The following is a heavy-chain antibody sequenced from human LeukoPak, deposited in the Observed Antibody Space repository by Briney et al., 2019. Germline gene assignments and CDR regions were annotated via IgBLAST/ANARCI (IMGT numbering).Heavy chain of an antibody. Sequence: GGTLRLSCAASGFTFSRYGMSWVRQAPGKGLEWVSSISGSGGSTYNADSVKGRFTISRDNAKNSLYLQMNSLRAEDTAVYYCAELGITMIGGVWGKGTTVTISS. CDR1: GFTFSRYG. D-gene: IGHD3-10*02. CDR2: ISGSGGST. J-gene: IGHJ6*04. V-gene: IGHV3-23*01. CDR3: AELGITMIGGV.